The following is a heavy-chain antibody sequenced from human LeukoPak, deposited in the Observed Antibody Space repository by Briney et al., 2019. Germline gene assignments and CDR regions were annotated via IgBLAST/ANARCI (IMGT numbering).Heavy chain of an antibody. CDR3: ARQRRVFGVAHGFDP. CDR1: GGSISSYY. J-gene: IGHJ5*02. V-gene: IGHV4-39*01. Sequence: SETLSLTCTVSGGSISSYYWGWIRQPPGKGLEWIGSIYYGGSTYYNPSLKSRVTVSVDTSKNQFSLKLTSVTAADTAVYYCARQRRVFGVAHGFDPWGQGTLVTVSS. CDR2: IYYGGST. D-gene: IGHD3-3*01.